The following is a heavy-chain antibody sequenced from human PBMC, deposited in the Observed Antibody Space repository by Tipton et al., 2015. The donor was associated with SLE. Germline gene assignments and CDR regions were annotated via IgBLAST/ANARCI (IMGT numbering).Heavy chain of an antibody. CDR3: ARVTYSGTYPYYYNMDV. D-gene: IGHD1-26*01. CDR1: DYSISSGYY. V-gene: IGHV4-38-2*01. J-gene: IGHJ6*03. Sequence: TLSLTCAVSDYSISSGYYWGWIRQPPGKGLEWIGSIYHSGSTYYNPSLKSRVTISVDTSKNQFSLKLSSVTAADTAVYYCARVTYSGTYPYYYNMDVCGKGTTATVSS. CDR2: IYHSGST.